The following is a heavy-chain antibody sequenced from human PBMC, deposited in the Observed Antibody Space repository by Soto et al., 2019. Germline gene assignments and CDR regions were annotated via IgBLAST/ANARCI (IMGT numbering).Heavy chain of an antibody. CDR3: ASDMSTT. V-gene: IGHV1-8*01. CDR2: MNPNSGHT. Sequence: QVQLVQSGAEVKKPGASVKVSCKASGYTFTSHDINWMRQNTGQGLEWMGWMNPNSGHTNYAQKVQGRVTMTRDTSISTAYMELTNLRSEDTAIYYCASDMSTTWGQGTLVTVSS. CDR1: GYTFTSHD. D-gene: IGHD2-2*01. J-gene: IGHJ5*02.